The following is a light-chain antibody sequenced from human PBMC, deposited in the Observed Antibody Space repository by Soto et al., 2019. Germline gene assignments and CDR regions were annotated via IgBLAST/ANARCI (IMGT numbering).Light chain of an antibody. J-gene: IGLJ2*01. CDR3: SSYTSSSTYVA. CDR1: SSDVGGYNY. V-gene: IGLV2-14*01. Sequence: QSALTQPASVSGSRGQSITISCTGTSSDVGGYNYVSWYQQNAGKGPKLMIYDVSNRPSGVSNRFSGSKSGNTASLIISGLQAEDEADYYCSSYTSSSTYVAFGGGTKVTVL. CDR2: DVS.